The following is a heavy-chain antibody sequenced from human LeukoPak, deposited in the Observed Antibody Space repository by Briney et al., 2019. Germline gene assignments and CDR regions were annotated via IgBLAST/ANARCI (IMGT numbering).Heavy chain of an antibody. Sequence: PGESLRLSCAASGFTFSSYAMHWVRQAPGKGLEWVAVISYDGSNKYYADSVKGRFTISRDNSKNTLYLQMNSLRAEDTAVYYCARGSGEDYWGQGTLVTVSS. CDR1: GFTFSSYA. CDR2: ISYDGSNK. CDR3: ARGSGEDY. V-gene: IGHV3-30*04. J-gene: IGHJ4*02. D-gene: IGHD3-10*01.